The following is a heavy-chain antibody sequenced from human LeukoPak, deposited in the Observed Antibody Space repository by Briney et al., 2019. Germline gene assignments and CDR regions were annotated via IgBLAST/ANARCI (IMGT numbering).Heavy chain of an antibody. CDR2: ISAYNGNT. CDR1: GYTFTSYG. V-gene: IGHV1-18*01. J-gene: IGHJ6*02. Sequence: GASVKVSCKASGYTFTSYGISWVRQAPGQGLEWMGWISAYNGNTNYTQKLQGRVTMTTDTSTSTAYMELRSLRSDDTAVYYCARDRKLGQPTRYYYYYGMDVWGQGTTVTVSS. D-gene: IGHD2-2*01. CDR3: ARDRKLGQPTRYYYYYGMDV.